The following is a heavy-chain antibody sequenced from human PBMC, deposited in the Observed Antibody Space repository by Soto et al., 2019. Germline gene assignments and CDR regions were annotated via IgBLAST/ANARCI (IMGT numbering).Heavy chain of an antibody. CDR1: GFAFSSHP. D-gene: IGHD3-10*01. CDR2: ISDGGDLT. Sequence: GGSLRLSCAASGFAFSSHPMSWVRQAPEKGLEWVAGISDGGDLTYNADSVRGRFTICRDNSRNTLYLQMNSLRAEHTAVYYCARRVIGSSRAFDIWGQGTMVTVSS. J-gene: IGHJ3*02. V-gene: IGHV3-23*01. CDR3: ARRVIGSSRAFDI.